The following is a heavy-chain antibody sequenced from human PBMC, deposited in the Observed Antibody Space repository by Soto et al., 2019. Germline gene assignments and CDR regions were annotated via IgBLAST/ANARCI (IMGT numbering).Heavy chain of an antibody. CDR1: GFTFSSYS. CDR2: ISSSSSYI. Sequence: EVQLVESGGGLVKPGGCLRLSCAASGFTFSSYSMNWVRQAPGKGLEWVSSISSSSSYIYYADSVKGRFTISRDNAKNSLYLQMNSLRAEDTAVYYCASTGSSGYFLDYWGQGTLVTVSS. D-gene: IGHD3-22*01. CDR3: ASTGSSGYFLDY. J-gene: IGHJ4*02. V-gene: IGHV3-21*01.